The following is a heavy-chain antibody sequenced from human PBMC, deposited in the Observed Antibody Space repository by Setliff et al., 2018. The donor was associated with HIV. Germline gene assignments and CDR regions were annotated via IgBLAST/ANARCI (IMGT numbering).Heavy chain of an antibody. V-gene: IGHV3-49*04. Sequence: GGSLRLSCIASGFTFGDYAMSWVRQAPGKGLEWVGFIRSKGYGSATDYAASVKGRFTISRDDSKRIAYLEMNSLKIEDTAIYYCASVSLYREVPQQVQHWGQGTAVTVSS. CDR3: ASVSLYREVPQQVQH. CDR2: IRSKGYGSAT. CDR1: GFTFGDYA. D-gene: IGHD6-13*01. J-gene: IGHJ1*01.